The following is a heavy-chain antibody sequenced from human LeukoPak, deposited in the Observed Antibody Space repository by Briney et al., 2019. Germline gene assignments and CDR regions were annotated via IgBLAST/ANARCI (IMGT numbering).Heavy chain of an antibody. J-gene: IGHJ5*02. V-gene: IGHV3-21*01. CDR3: ARDRQQWLAQGFDP. CDR1: GLTFSSYS. CDR2: ISSSSSYI. D-gene: IGHD6-19*01. Sequence: GGSLRLSCAASGLTFSSYSMNWVRQAPGKGLEWVSSISSSSSYIYYADSVKGRFTISRDNAKNSLYLQMNSLRAEDTAVYYCARDRQQWLAQGFDPWGQGTLVTVSS.